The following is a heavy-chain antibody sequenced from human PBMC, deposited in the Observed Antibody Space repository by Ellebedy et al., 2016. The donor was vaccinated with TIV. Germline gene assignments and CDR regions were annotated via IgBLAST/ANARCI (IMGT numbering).Heavy chain of an antibody. J-gene: IGHJ4*02. CDR2: INAGNGNT. CDR3: ARREWLGYYDY. Sequence: ASVKVSCKPSGYIFTDYYIHWVRQAPGQRLEWMGWINAGNGNTKYSQKFQGRVTITRDTSASTAYMELSSLRSEDTAVYYCARREWLGYYDYWGQGTLVTVSS. CDR1: GYIFTDYY. D-gene: IGHD6-19*01. V-gene: IGHV1-3*01.